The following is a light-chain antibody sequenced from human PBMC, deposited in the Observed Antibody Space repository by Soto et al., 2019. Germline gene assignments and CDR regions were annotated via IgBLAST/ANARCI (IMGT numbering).Light chain of an antibody. CDR2: DAS. V-gene: IGKV3-11*01. Sequence: EIVLRQSPDTLSLSLGERATLSCRASQNINTYLVWYQQKPGQAPRLLIYDASKRATGTPDRFSGSGSGTDFTLTISSLAPEDSALYYCQQRFSWPRVFGGGTKVQIK. J-gene: IGKJ4*01. CDR3: QQRFSWPRV. CDR1: QNINTY.